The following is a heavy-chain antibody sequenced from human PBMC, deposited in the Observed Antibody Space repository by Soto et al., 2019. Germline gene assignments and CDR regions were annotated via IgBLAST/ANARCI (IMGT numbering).Heavy chain of an antibody. Sequence: APVKVSCKASGYTFTSYGISWVRQAPGQGLEWMGWISAYNGNTNYAQKLQGRVTMTTDTSTSTAYMELRSLRSDDTAVYYCARDYPTTEYYYYYYGMDVWGQGTTVTVSS. J-gene: IGHJ6*02. D-gene: IGHD1-7*01. V-gene: IGHV1-18*01. CDR3: ARDYPTTEYYYYYYGMDV. CDR1: GYTFTSYG. CDR2: ISAYNGNT.